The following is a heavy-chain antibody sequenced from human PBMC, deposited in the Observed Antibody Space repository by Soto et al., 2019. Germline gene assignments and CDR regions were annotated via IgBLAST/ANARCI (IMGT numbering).Heavy chain of an antibody. D-gene: IGHD6-6*01. CDR3: ARETNPYSSSSHAFDI. CDR2: ISSTGTYI. J-gene: IGHJ3*02. V-gene: IGHV3-21*01. CDR1: GITFSSYS. Sequence: EVQLVESGGGPVKPGGSLRLSCAASGITFSSYSMNWVRQAPGKGLEWVSSISSTGTYIDYADSVKGRFTISRDNAKNSLFLQMDSLRAEDAALYYCARETNPYSSSSHAFDIWGQGTMVTVSS.